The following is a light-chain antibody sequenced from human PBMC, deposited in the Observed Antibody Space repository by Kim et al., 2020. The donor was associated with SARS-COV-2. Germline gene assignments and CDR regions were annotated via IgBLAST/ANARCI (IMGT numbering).Light chain of an antibody. J-gene: IGLJ2*01. CDR2: RDS. V-gene: IGLV3-9*01. CDR1: NIGSKN. Sequence: VALGQTARITCGGDNIGSKNVHRHQQKPRQAPVLVIYRDSIRRSVIPDRFSGSNSGSTATLTISRAQAGDETNYYCQLWDSSADVVFGGGTQLTVL. CDR3: QLWDSSADVV.